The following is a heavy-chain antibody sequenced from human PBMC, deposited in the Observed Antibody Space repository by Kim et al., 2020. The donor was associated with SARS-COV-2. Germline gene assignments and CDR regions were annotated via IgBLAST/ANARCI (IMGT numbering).Heavy chain of an antibody. J-gene: IGHJ5*02. CDR3: ARDLRIVGAFVPPRFDP. CDR1: GYTFTSYY. V-gene: IGHV1-46*01. Sequence: ASVKVSCKASGYTFTSYYMHWVRQAPGQGLEWMGIINPSGGSTSYAQKFQGRVTMTRDTSTSTVYMELSSLRSEDTAVYYCARDLRIVGAFVPPRFDPWGQGTLVTVSS. D-gene: IGHD1-26*01. CDR2: INPSGGST.